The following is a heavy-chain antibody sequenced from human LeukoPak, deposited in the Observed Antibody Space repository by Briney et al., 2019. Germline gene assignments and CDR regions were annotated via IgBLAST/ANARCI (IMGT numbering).Heavy chain of an antibody. CDR1: GFTFSSYS. V-gene: IGHV3-21*01. D-gene: IGHD1-26*01. CDR3: ARDQIAVPLWEAFDI. CDR2: ISSSSSYI. J-gene: IGHJ3*02. Sequence: PGGSLRLSCAASGFTFSSYSMNWVRQAPGKGLEWVSSISSSSSYIYYADSVKGRFTISRDNAKNSLYLQMNSLRAEDTAVYYCARDQIAVPLWEAFDIWGRGTMVTVSS.